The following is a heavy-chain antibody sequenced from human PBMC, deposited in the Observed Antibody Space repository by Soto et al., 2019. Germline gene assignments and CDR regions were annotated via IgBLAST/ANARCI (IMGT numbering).Heavy chain of an antibody. CDR3: ARLQKHYYYYGMDV. Sequence: ASVKVSCKASGGTFSSYAISWVRQAPGQGLEWMGGIIPIFGTANYAQKFQGRVTITADKSTSTAYMELSSLRSEDTAVYYCARLQKHYYYYGMDVWGQGTTVTVSS. CDR2: IIPIFGTA. V-gene: IGHV1-69*06. J-gene: IGHJ6*02. CDR1: GGTFSSYA.